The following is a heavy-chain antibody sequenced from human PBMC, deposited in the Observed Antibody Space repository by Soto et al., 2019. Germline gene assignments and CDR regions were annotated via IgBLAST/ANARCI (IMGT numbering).Heavy chain of an antibody. CDR1: GFTVSNTY. CDR3: ARALPVAKGGFDP. Sequence: PWVSLRLSCAASGFTVSNTYMTWVRQPPGKGLECVSVIYTAGGTNYADSVKGRFIISRDNSKNTLYLQMNSLRAEDTAVHYCARALPVAKGGFDPWGQGTLVIVSS. D-gene: IGHD2-2*01. CDR2: IYTAGGT. J-gene: IGHJ5*02. V-gene: IGHV3-53*01.